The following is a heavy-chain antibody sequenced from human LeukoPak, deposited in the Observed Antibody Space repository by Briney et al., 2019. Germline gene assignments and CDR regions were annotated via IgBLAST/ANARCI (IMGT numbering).Heavy chain of an antibody. D-gene: IGHD4-23*01. CDR2: IYHSGST. CDR3: ARDSRYGGNVFDY. Sequence: SETLSLTCTVSGGSISRYYWSWIRQPPGKGLEWIGYIYHSGSTNYNTALKSRVTISVDTSKNQFSLKLRSVTAADTAVYYCARDSRYGGNVFDYWGQGTLVTVSS. J-gene: IGHJ4*02. V-gene: IGHV4-59*01. CDR1: GGSISRYY.